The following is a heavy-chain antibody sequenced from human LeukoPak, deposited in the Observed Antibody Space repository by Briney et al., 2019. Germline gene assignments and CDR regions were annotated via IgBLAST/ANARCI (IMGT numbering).Heavy chain of an antibody. CDR3: ARHRTGGTYCSSTSCYTPPFDY. CDR2: IYYSGST. J-gene: IGHJ4*02. Sequence: SETLSLTCAVSGGSISSYYWSWIRQPPGKGLEWIGYIYYSGSTNYNPSLKSRVTISVDTSKNQFSLKLSSVTAADTAVYYCARHRTGGTYCSSTSCYTPPFDYWGQGTLVTVSS. V-gene: IGHV4-59*12. CDR1: GGSISSYY. D-gene: IGHD2-2*02.